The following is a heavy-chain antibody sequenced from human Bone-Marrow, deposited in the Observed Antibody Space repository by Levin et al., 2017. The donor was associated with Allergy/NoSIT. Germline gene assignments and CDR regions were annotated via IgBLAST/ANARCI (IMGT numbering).Heavy chain of an antibody. V-gene: IGHV4-31*03. CDR2: IYDSGNT. CDR3: VRCSGSYHHNWFDP. D-gene: IGHD3-10*02. Sequence: KASETLSLTCTVSGGSIGSGGYYWSWIRQHPEKGLEWLGYIYDSGNTYYNPSLKSRIVISFGASQNQFSLNLTSLTAADTAVYYCVRCSGSYHHNWFDPWGQGTLVAVSS. J-gene: IGHJ5*01. CDR1: GGSIGSGGYY.